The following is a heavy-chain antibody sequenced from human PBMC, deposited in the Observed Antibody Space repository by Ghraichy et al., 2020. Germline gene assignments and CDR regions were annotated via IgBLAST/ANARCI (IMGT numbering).Heavy chain of an antibody. CDR1: GGSISSYY. D-gene: IGHD6-13*01. CDR3: ARVAAAGISQ. V-gene: IGHV4-59*01. J-gene: IGHJ4*02. CDR2: IYYSGST. Sequence: SETLSLTCTVSGGSISSYYWSWIRQPPGKGLEWIGYIYYSGSTNYNPSLKSRVTISVDTSKNQFSLKLSSVTAADTAVYYCARVAAAGISQWGQGTLVTVSS.